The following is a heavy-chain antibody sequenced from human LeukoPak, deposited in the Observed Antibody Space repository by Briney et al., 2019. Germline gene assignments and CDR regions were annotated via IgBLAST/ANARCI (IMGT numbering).Heavy chain of an antibody. CDR3: ARAPRDSNGYYMRSFDS. Sequence: SETLSLTCSVSGYSISSDCYWAWIRQPPGQGLEWIGGIYHSGYTYYYPSLKSRVTLSVDTSKNQFSLRLSSATAADTAVYYCARAPRDSNGYYMRSFDSWGQGTLVIVSS. V-gene: IGHV4-38-2*02. J-gene: IGHJ4*02. CDR2: IYHSGYT. D-gene: IGHD3-22*01. CDR1: GYSISSDCY.